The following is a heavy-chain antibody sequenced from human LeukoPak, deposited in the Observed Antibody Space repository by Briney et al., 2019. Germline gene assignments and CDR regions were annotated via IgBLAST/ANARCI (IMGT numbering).Heavy chain of an antibody. J-gene: IGHJ4*02. V-gene: IGHV1-2*02. CDR1: GYTFTGYY. CDR2: INPNSGGT. CDR3: ARVEEWEPQPFDY. D-gene: IGHD1-26*01. Sequence: ASVKVSCKASGYTFTGYYMHWVRQAPGQGLEWMGWINPNSGGTNYAQKLQGRVTMTTDTSTSTAYMELRSLRSDDTAVYYCARVEEWEPQPFDYWGQGTLVTVSS.